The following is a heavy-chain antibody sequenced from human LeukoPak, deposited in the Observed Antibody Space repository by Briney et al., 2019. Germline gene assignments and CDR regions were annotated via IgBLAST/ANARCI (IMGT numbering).Heavy chain of an antibody. CDR2: ISAYSGNT. V-gene: IGHV1-18*01. CDR1: GYTFTSYG. D-gene: IGHD3-10*01. CDR3: ARALLYYYGSGSYADH. Sequence: ASVKVSCKASGYTFTSYGISWVRQAPGQGLEWMGWISAYSGNTNYAQKLQGRVTMTTDTSTSTAYMELRSLRSDDTAVYYCARALLYYYGSGSYADHWGQGTLVTVSS. J-gene: IGHJ5*02.